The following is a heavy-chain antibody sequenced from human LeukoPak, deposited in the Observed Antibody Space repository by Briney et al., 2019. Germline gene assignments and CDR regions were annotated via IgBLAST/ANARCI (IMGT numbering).Heavy chain of an antibody. Sequence: PGGSLRLSCAASGFTFSSYAMSWVRQAPGKGLEWVSAISGSGGSTYYADSVKGRFTISRDNSKNTLYLQMNSLRAEDTAVYYCARGWGDSSGYRPLFDYWGQGTLVTVSS. V-gene: IGHV3-23*01. D-gene: IGHD3-22*01. CDR3: ARGWGDSSGYRPLFDY. J-gene: IGHJ4*02. CDR1: GFTFSSYA. CDR2: ISGSGGST.